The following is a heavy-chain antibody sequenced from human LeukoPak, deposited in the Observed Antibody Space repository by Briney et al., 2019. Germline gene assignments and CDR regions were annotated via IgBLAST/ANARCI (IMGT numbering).Heavy chain of an antibody. D-gene: IGHD3-9*01. J-gene: IGHJ3*02. CDR3: AKVQDILTGYPDDAFDI. CDR1: GFTFSSYA. V-gene: IGHV3-23*01. CDR2: ISGSGGST. Sequence: GGSLRLSCAASGFTFSSYAMSWVRQAPGKGLEWVSAISGSGGSTYYADSVKGRFTISRDNSKNTLYLQMNSLRAEDTAVYYCAKVQDILTGYPDDAFDIWGQGTMVTVSS.